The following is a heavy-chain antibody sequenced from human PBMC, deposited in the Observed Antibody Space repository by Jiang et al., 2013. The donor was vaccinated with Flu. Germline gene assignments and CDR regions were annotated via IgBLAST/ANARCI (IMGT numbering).Heavy chain of an antibody. CDR2: IYYSGST. V-gene: IGHV4-59*08. J-gene: IGHJ4*02. D-gene: IGHD3-16*01. CDR1: GGSISSYY. Sequence: GPGLVKPSETLSLTCTVSGGSISSYYWSWIRQPPGKGLERIGYIYYSGSTNYNPSLKSRVTISVDTSKNQFSLKLSSVTAADTAVYYCARGGSLGIKFLNFDYWGQGTLVTVSS. CDR3: ARGGSLGIKFLNFDY.